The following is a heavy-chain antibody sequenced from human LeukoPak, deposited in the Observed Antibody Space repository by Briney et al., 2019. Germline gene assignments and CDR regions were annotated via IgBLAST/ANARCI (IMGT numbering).Heavy chain of an antibody. Sequence: SETLSLTCTVSGGSISSYYWSWIRQPAGKGLEWIGRIYTSGSTNYNPSLKSRVTISVDTSKNQFSLKLSSVTAADTAVYYCARWANRGTTIDYWGQGTLVTVSS. CDR1: GGSISSYY. V-gene: IGHV4-4*07. CDR3: ARWANRGTTIDY. CDR2: IYTSGST. J-gene: IGHJ4*02. D-gene: IGHD1-7*01.